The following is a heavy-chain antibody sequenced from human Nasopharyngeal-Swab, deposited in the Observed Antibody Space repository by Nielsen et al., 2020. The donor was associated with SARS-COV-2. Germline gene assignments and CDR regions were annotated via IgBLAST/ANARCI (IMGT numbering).Heavy chain of an antibody. CDR1: GFTFSDYS. CDR2: ISNGGSII. D-gene: IGHD1-14*01. Sequence: GGSLRLSCAASGFTFSDYSMNWVRQAPGKGLEWVSYISNGGSIIYYADSVKGRFTISRDNAGTSLSLQMNSLRAEDTAVYYCARFSNKGNRYWFFDLWGRGTLVTVSS. J-gene: IGHJ2*01. V-gene: IGHV3-48*04. CDR3: ARFSNKGNRYWFFDL.